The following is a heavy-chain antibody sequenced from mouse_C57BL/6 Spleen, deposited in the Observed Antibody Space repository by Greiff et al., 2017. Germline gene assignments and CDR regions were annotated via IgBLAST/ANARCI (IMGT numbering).Heavy chain of an antibody. V-gene: IGHV1-82*01. CDR2: IYPGDGDT. D-gene: IGHD2-1*01. J-gene: IGHJ3*01. Sequence: QVQLQQSGPELVKPGASVKISCKASGYAFSSSWMNWVKQRPGKGLEWIGRIYPGDGDTNYNGKFKGKATLTADKSSSTAYMQLSSLTSEDSAVYFCARWGGNYEGSWFAYWGQGTLVTVSA. CDR3: ARWGGNYEGSWFAY. CDR1: GYAFSSSW.